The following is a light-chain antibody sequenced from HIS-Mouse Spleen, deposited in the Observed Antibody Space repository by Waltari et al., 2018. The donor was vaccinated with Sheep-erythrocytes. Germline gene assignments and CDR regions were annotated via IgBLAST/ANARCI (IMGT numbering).Light chain of an antibody. Sequence: QSALTQPASVSGSPGQSITISCTGTSSDVGGYNYVSWYQQHPGKAPKLMIYEVSNRPSGVSKPFSGSRSGNTASQTISGLQAEDEADYYCSSYTSSSTWVFGGGTKLTVL. CDR1: SSDVGGYNY. CDR3: SSYTSSSTWV. V-gene: IGLV2-14*01. CDR2: EVS. J-gene: IGLJ3*02.